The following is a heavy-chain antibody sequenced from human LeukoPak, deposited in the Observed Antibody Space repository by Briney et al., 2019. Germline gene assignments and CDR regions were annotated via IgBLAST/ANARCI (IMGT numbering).Heavy chain of an antibody. V-gene: IGHV3-11*04. CDR2: ISSSGGSGNI. D-gene: IGHD3-22*01. Sequence: GGSLRLSCAASGLTLSDYYMTWIRQAPGKGLEWVSYISSSGGSGNIYYADSVKGRFTISRDNAKNTLYLQMNSLRAEDTAVYYCARGPIRNYYDSSGYYYANWFDPWGQGTLVTVSS. CDR3: ARGPIRNYYDSSGYYYANWFDP. CDR1: GLTLSDYY. J-gene: IGHJ5*02.